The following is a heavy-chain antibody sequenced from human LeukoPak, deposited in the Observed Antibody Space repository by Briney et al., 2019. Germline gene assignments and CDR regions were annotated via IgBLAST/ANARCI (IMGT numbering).Heavy chain of an antibody. D-gene: IGHD4-17*01. CDR3: ARETTVTHDIGY. CDR2: INPNSGGT. J-gene: IGHJ4*02. CDR1: GYTFTGYY. Sequence: RASVKASCKASGYTFTGYYMHWVRQAPGQGLEWMGWINPNSGGTNYAQKFQGRVTMTRDTSISTAYMGLSRLRSDDTAVYYCARETTVTHDIGYWGQGTLVTVSS. V-gene: IGHV1-2*02.